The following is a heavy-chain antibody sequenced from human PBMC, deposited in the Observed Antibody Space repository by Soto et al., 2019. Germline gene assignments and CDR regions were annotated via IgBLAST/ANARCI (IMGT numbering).Heavy chain of an antibody. CDR2: IIPIFGTA. CDR1: GGTFSSYA. V-gene: IGHV1-69*13. CDR3: ARGPDYYGSGSYYCPFDY. D-gene: IGHD3-10*01. J-gene: IGHJ4*02. Sequence: ASVKVSCKASGGTFSSYAISWVRQAPGQGLEWMGGIIPIFGTANYAQKFQGRVTITADESTSTAYMELSSLRSEDTAVYYCARGPDYYGSGSYYCPFDYWGQGTLVTVSS.